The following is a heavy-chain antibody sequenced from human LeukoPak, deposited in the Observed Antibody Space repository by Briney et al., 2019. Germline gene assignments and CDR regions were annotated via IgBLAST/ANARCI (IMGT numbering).Heavy chain of an antibody. Sequence: SGTLSLTCDVSGVSISSSNRWSWVRQPPGKGLEWIGEIYHSGSTNYNPSLKSRVTISVDKSKNQFSLNLNSVTAADTAVYYCAREGDPTGSYYNYWGQGIPVTVSS. CDR2: IYHSGST. CDR3: AREGDPTGSYYNY. J-gene: IGHJ4*02. CDR1: GVSISSSNR. D-gene: IGHD3-10*01. V-gene: IGHV4-4*02.